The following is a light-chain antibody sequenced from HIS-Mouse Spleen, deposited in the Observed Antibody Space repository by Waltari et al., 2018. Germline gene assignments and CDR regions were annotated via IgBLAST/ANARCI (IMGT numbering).Light chain of an antibody. CDR3: SSYAGSNNLGV. J-gene: IGLJ2*01. CDR2: EVS. Sequence: QSALTQPPSASGSPGQSVTISCTGTSSDVGGYNYVSWYQQHPGKAPKLMIYEVSKRPSRVPDRFSGSKSCNAASLTVSGLQAEDEADYYCSSYAGSNNLGVFGGGTKLTVL. V-gene: IGLV2-8*01. CDR1: SSDVGGYNY.